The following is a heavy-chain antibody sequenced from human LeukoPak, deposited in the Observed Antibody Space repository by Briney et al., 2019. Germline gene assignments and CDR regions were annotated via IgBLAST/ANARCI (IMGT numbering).Heavy chain of an antibody. CDR3: ASVGYDILTGYPSWFDP. J-gene: IGHJ5*02. D-gene: IGHD3-9*01. V-gene: IGHV3-53*01. CDR2: VYSGGTT. Sequence: PGRSLRISCAVSGVTVTSNYMSWVRQAPGNGLELDSVVYSGGTTYYADSVKGRFAISRDNSKNTLYLQMNSLRAEDTAVYYCASVGYDILTGYPSWFDPWGQGTLVTVSS. CDR1: GVTVTSNY.